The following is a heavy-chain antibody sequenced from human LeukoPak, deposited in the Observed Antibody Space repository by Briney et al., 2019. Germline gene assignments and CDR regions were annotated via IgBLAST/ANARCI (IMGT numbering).Heavy chain of an antibody. V-gene: IGHV1-8*01. D-gene: IGHD3-22*01. J-gene: IGHJ4*02. Sequence: GASVKVSCKASGYTFTSYDINWVRQAPGQGLEWMGWMNPNSGNTGYAQKFQGRVTMTRNTSISTAYMELSSLRSEDTAVYYCARGPYYYDSSGNQIDYWGQGTLVTVSS. CDR1: GYTFTSYD. CDR2: MNPNSGNT. CDR3: ARGPYYYDSSGNQIDY.